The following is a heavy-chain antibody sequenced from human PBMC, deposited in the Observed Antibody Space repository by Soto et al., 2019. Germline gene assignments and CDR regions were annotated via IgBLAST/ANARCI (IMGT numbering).Heavy chain of an antibody. CDR1: GFTFDDST. CDR2: ISWNSGSI. D-gene: IGHD3-10*01. CDR3: AKALGFGEWNSRYFFDH. V-gene: IGHV3-9*01. J-gene: IGHJ4*02. Sequence: EVQLVESGGGLVQPGRSLRLSCAASGFTFDDSTMHWVRQAPGKGLEWVSGISWNSGSIGYADSVKGRFTISRDNAKNSLYLQMNSLRAEDTALYYCAKALGFGEWNSRYFFDHWGQGTLVTVSS.